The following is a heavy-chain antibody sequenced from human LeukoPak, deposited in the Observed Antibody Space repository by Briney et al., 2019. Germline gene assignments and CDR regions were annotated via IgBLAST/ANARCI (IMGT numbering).Heavy chain of an antibody. J-gene: IGHJ5*02. CDR1: GGSISSSSYY. CDR3: ARVVVAQNWFDP. CDR2: IYYSGST. Sequence: PSETLSLTCTVSGGSISSSSYYWGWIRQPPGKGLEWIGSIYYSGSTYYNPSLKSRVTISVDTSKNQFSLKLSSVTAADTAVYYCARVVVAQNWFDPWGQGTLVTVSS. V-gene: IGHV4-39*07. D-gene: IGHD2-15*01.